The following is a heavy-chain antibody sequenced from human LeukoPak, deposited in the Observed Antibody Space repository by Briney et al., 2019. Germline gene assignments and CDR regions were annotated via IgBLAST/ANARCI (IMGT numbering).Heavy chain of an antibody. D-gene: IGHD3-10*01. J-gene: IGHJ4*02. CDR1: GYTFTSYY. V-gene: IGHV1-46*01. Sequence: GASVKVSCKASGYTFTSYYMHWVRQAPGQGLEWMGIINPSGGSTSYAQKFQGRVTMTRDTSTSTVYMELSSLRSEDTAVYYCARDGRRHGSGSYSVGFDYWGQGTLVTVSS. CDR3: ARDGRRHGSGSYSVGFDY. CDR2: INPSGGST.